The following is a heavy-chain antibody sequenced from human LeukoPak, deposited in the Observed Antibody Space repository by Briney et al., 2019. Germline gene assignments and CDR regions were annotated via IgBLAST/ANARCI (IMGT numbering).Heavy chain of an antibody. D-gene: IGHD2-15*01. CDR2: INHSGST. V-gene: IGHV4-34*01. CDR1: GGSFSGYY. CDR3: AXQRXXXSGGSCPLVSAFGY. J-gene: IGHJ4*02. Sequence: SETLSLTCAVYGGSFSGYYWSWIRQPPGKGLEWIGEINHSGSTNYNPSLKSRVTISVDTSKNQFSLKLSYVTAADTAVYYCAXQRXXXSGGSCPLVSAFGYWGQGTLVTVSS.